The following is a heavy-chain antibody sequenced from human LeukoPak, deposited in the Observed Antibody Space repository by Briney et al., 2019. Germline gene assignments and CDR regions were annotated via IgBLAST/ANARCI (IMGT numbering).Heavy chain of an antibody. CDR3: AKGGHSYGYADY. V-gene: IGHV3-30*02. Sequence: GSLRLSCAASVFSFSTYAMHWVRQAPGKGLEWVTAIPSDGSNKNYADFVQGRFTSSRDNSKNSLYLQMNSLRAEDTAVYYCAKGGHSYGYADYWGQGTLVTVSS. J-gene: IGHJ4*02. CDR2: IPSDGSNK. CDR1: VFSFSTYA. D-gene: IGHD5-18*01.